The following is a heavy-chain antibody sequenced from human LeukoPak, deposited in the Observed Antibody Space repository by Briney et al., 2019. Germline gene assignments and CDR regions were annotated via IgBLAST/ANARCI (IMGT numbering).Heavy chain of an antibody. CDR2: IIPIFGTP. Sequence: SVKVSCKASGGTFSSSAISWVRQAPGQGLEWVGGIIPIFGTPNYAQKFQGRVTMTRDTSISTAYMELSRLRSDDTAVYYCARDTGDTAIENSMPFFDLWGRGTLVTVSS. CDR1: GGTFSSSA. J-gene: IGHJ2*01. CDR3: ARDTGDTAIENSMPFFDL. D-gene: IGHD5-18*01. V-gene: IGHV1-69*05.